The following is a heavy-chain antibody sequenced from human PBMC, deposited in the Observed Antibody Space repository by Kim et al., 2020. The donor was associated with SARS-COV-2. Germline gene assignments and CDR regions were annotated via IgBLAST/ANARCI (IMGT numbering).Heavy chain of an antibody. CDR2: IKQDGSEK. Sequence: GGSLRLSCAASGFTFSSYWMSWVRQAPGKGLEWVANIKQDGSEKYYVDSVKGRFTISRDNAKNSLYLQMNSLRAEDTAVYYCARDRHSKKKEFYYYYGMDVWGQGATVTVSS. V-gene: IGHV3-7*01. J-gene: IGHJ6*02. CDR1: GFTFSSYW. CDR3: ARDRHSKKKEFYYYYGMDV. D-gene: IGHD5-18*01.